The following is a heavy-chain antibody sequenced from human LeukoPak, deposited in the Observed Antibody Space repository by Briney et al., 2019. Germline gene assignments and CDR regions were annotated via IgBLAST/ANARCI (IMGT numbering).Heavy chain of an antibody. CDR1: GFTFSSYE. Sequence: GGSLRLSCAASGFTFSSYEMNWVRQAPGKGLEWVSYISSSGSTIYYADSVKGRFTISRDNSKNTLYLQMNSLRAEDTAVYYCAKSGTDRWDYYYYYMDVWGTGTTVTVSS. V-gene: IGHV3-48*03. J-gene: IGHJ6*03. D-gene: IGHD5-24*01. CDR2: ISSSGSTI. CDR3: AKSGTDRWDYYYYYMDV.